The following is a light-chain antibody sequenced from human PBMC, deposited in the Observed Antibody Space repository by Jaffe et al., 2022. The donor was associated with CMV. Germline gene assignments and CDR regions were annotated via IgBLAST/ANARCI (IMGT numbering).Light chain of an antibody. J-gene: IGKJ1*01. V-gene: IGKV3-11*02. CDR1: QSISDY. CDR3: QQRNNWQWT. Sequence: IVLTQSPATLSLSPGQRATLSCRASQSISDYLVWYQQKPGQAPRLLIYDATRRATGIPARFSGSGFGRDFSLTISSLEPEDFAVYYCQQRNNWQWTFGQGTKVEIK. CDR2: DAT.